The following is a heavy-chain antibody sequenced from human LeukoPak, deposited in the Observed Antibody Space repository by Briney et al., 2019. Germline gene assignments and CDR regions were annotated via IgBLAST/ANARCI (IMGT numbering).Heavy chain of an antibody. D-gene: IGHD3-22*01. J-gene: IGHJ4*02. CDR3: ARASLGCGYCFDY. CDR2: INAGNGNT. V-gene: IGHV1-3*01. CDR1: GYTFTSYA. Sequence: ASVKVSCKASGYTFTSYAMHWVRQAPGQRLEWMGWINAGNGNTKYSQKFQGRVTITRDTSASTAYMELSSLRSEDTAVYYCARASLGCGYCFDYWGQGTLVTVSS.